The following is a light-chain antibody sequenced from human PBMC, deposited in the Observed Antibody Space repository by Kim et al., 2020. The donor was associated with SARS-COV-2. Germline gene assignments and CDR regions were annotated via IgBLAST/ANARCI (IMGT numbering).Light chain of an antibody. CDR1: SGSIASND. J-gene: IGLJ3*02. Sequence: GKTVTISCTRSSGSIASNDVQWYQQRPGSSPTTVIYEDNRRPSGVPDRFSGSIDSSSKAASLTISGLKSEDEADYYCQSYDSSTRVFGGGTQLTVL. V-gene: IGLV6-57*01. CDR3: QSYDSSTRV. CDR2: EDN.